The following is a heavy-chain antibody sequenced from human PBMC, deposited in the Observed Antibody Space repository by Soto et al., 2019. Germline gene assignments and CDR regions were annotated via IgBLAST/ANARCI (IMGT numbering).Heavy chain of an antibody. Sequence: GGSLRLSCATSGFRFNIFAMNWVRQAPGQGLEWVSGISGGGGSTYYADSVKGRFTISRDNSNNTLYLQMNSLRAEDTAVYYCAKDPTSYDSSAQFDSWGQGT. D-gene: IGHD3-22*01. CDR1: GFRFNIFA. V-gene: IGHV3-23*01. CDR2: ISGGGGST. J-gene: IGHJ4*02. CDR3: AKDPTSYDSSAQFDS.